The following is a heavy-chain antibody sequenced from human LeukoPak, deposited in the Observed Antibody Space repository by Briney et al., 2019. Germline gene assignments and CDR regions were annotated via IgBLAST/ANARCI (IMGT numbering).Heavy chain of an antibody. CDR1: GGSISSYY. V-gene: IGHV4-59*01. Sequence: PSETLSLTCTVSGGSISSYYWSWTRQPPGKGLEWIGYIYYSGSTNYNPSLKSRVTISVDTSKNQFSLKLSSVTAADTAVYYCARDLSHYDILTGYYNWFDPWGQGTLVTVSS. CDR2: IYYSGST. J-gene: IGHJ5*02. D-gene: IGHD3-9*01. CDR3: ARDLSHYDILTGYYNWFDP.